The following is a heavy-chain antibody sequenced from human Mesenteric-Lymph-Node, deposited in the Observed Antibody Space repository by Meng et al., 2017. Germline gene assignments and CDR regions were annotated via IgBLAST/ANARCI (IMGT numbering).Heavy chain of an antibody. J-gene: IGHJ6*02. Sequence: GESLKISCAASGFTFDDYDMIWVRQAPGKGLEWVSEINWNGDTTNYVDSVKGRFTISRDNSKNSLYLQMNSLRAEDTALYYCAKDICSGGSCYPLYYYYGMDVWGQGTTVTVSS. V-gene: IGHV3-43*02. D-gene: IGHD2-15*01. CDR2: INWNGDTT. CDR3: AKDICSGGSCYPLYYYYGMDV. CDR1: GFTFDDYD.